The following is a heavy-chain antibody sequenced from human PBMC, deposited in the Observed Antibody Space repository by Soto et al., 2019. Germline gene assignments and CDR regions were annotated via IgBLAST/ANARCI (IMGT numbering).Heavy chain of an antibody. J-gene: IGHJ6*02. V-gene: IGHV3-33*06. Sequence: QVQLVESGGGVVQPGRSLRLSCAASGFTFSNYAMHWVRQAPGKGLEWVAVTWYDGTNKYYADSVKGRFTISRDNSKNTLYLQMNSLRAEDTAVYYCANTLRYDYYDMDVWGQGTTVTVPS. CDR3: ANTLRYDYYDMDV. CDR1: GFTFSNYA. CDR2: TWYDGTNK.